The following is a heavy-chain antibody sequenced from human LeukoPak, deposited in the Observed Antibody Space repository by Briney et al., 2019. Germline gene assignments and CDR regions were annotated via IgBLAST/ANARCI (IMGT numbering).Heavy chain of an antibody. D-gene: IGHD1-26*01. CDR1: GFSFSSYE. CDR2: ISGSGSTI. J-gene: IGHJ3*02. CDR3: ARVRSGSYRDAFDI. Sequence: GGSLRLSCAASGFSFSSYEMNWVRQAPGKGLEWVPYISGSGSTISYADSVKGRFTISRDNARNSLYLQMNSLRAEDTAVYYCARVRSGSYRDAFDIWGQGTMVTVSS. V-gene: IGHV3-48*03.